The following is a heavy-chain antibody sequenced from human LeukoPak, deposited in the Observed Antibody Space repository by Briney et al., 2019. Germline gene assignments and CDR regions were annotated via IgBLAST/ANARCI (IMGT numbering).Heavy chain of an antibody. CDR1: GFTFSSYA. J-gene: IGHJ5*02. Sequence: GRSLRLSCAASGFTFSSYAMRWVRQAPGKGLEWVAVISYDGSNKYYADSVKGRFTISRENSKDTLYLQMNSLRAEDTAVYYCAREVVTMEGTNWFDPWGQGTLVTVSS. CDR3: AREVVTMEGTNWFDP. V-gene: IGHV3-30-3*01. CDR2: ISYDGSNK. D-gene: IGHD3-3*01.